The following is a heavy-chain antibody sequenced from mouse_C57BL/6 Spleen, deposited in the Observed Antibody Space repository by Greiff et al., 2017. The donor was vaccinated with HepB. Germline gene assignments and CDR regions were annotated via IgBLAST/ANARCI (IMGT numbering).Heavy chain of an antibody. V-gene: IGHV3-6*01. D-gene: IGHD1-1*01. J-gene: IGHJ2*01. CDR1: GYSITSGYY. Sequence: VQLQQSGPGLVKPSQSLSLTCSVTGYSITSGYYWNWIRQFPGNKLEWMGYISYDGSNNYNPSLKNRISITRDTSKNQFFLKLNSVTTEDTATYYCARERITTVVFDYWGQGTTLTVSS. CDR2: ISYDGSN. CDR3: ARERITTVVFDY.